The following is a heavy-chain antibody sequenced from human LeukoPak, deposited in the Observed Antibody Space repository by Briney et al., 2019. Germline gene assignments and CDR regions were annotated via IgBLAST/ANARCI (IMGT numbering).Heavy chain of an antibody. D-gene: IGHD6-19*01. CDR3: ARDHRSQWLGLDY. Sequence: SETLSLTCTVSGGSISSYYWSWIRQPPGKGLEWIGYIYYSGSTNYNPSLKSRVTISVDTSKNQFSLKLSSVTAADTAVYYCARDHRSQWLGLDYWGQGTLVTVSS. J-gene: IGHJ4*02. V-gene: IGHV4-59*12. CDR2: IYYSGST. CDR1: GGSISSYY.